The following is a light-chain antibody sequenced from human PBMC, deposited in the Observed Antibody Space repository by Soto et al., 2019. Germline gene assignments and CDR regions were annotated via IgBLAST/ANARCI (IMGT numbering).Light chain of an antibody. Sequence: EIVMTQSPATLSVSRGERATLSCRASQSVSSNLAWYQQKPGQAPRLLIYDASTRATGIPARFSGSGSGTEFTLTISSLQSEDFAVYYCQQYNNWPPWTFGQGTKVDI. CDR2: DAS. CDR3: QQYNNWPPWT. CDR1: QSVSSN. V-gene: IGKV3-15*01. J-gene: IGKJ1*01.